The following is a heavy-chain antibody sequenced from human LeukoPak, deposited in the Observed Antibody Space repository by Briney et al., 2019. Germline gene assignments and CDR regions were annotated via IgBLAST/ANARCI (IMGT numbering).Heavy chain of an antibody. CDR1: GFTVSSYY. CDR3: ARAAIPTAPFDH. CDR2: IYSGGGT. J-gene: IGHJ4*02. D-gene: IGHD2-2*01. V-gene: IGHV3-66*01. Sequence: GGSLRLSCAASGFTVSSYYMRWVRQAPGKGLEWVSSIYSGGGTYYADSVRGRFTISRDNFKNTLFPQVNSLRAEDTAVYYCARAAIPTAPFDHWGQGTLVTVSS.